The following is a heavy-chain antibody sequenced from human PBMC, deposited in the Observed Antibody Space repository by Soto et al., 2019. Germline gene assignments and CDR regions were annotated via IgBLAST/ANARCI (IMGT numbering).Heavy chain of an antibody. CDR3: SRGMGEPLDC. J-gene: IGHJ4*02. V-gene: IGHV1-18*01. Sequence: QVQLVQSGAEVKKPGASVKVSCKASGYTFTSYDISWVRQDPGQGLEWMGWISTYNGNTNYAQKLQGRVTMTTDPSTSTDYMELRSLRSDDSAGYYCSRGMGEPLDCWGQGTLVTVSS. D-gene: IGHD3-16*01. CDR1: GYTFTSYD. CDR2: ISTYNGNT.